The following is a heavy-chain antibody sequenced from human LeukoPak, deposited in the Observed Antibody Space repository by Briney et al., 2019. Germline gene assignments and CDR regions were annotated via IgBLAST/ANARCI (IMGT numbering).Heavy chain of an antibody. D-gene: IGHD6-19*01. Sequence: GGSLRLSCAVSGFTFSSYWMHWVRQAPGKGLGWVSRINSDGSSTSYADSVKGRFTISRDNAKNTLYLQMNSLRAEDTAVYYCARGWYRGVTFDYWGQGTLVTVSS. V-gene: IGHV3-74*01. J-gene: IGHJ4*02. CDR1: GFTFSSYW. CDR3: ARGWYRGVTFDY. CDR2: INSDGSST.